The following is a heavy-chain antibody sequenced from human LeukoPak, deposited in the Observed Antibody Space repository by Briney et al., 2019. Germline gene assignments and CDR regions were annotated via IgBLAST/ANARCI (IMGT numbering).Heavy chain of an antibody. J-gene: IGHJ4*02. V-gene: IGHV3-64*01. Sequence: GGSLRLSCAASGFTFSSYAMHWVRKAPGKGLEYVSAISSNGGSTYYANSVKGRFTISRDNSKNTLYLQMGSLRAEDMAVYYCARGSVGYYDPLIWGQGTLVTVSS. CDR3: ARGSVGYYDPLI. CDR2: ISSNGGST. D-gene: IGHD3-16*01. CDR1: GFTFSSYA.